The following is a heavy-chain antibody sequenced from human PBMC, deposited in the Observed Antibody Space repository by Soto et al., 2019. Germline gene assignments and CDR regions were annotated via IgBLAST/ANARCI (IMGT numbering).Heavy chain of an antibody. CDR3: ARGESKDAVEYFQH. J-gene: IGHJ1*01. CDR2: IWYDGSNK. D-gene: IGHD1-26*01. Sequence: GGSLRLSCAASGFTFSSYGMHWVRQAPGKGLEWVAVIWYDGSNKYYADSVKGRFTISRDNSKNTLYLQMNSLRAEDTAVYYCARGESKDAVEYFQHWGQGTLVTVSS. CDR1: GFTFSSYG. V-gene: IGHV3-33*01.